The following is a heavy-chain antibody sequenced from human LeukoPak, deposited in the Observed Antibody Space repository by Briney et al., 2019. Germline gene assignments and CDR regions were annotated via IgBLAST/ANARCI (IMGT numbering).Heavy chain of an antibody. CDR2: INSDGSST. Sequence: GGSLRLSCAASGFTFSSYWMHWVRHAPGKGLVWVSRINSDGSSTSYADSVKGRFTISRDNAKNTLYLQMNSLRAEDTAVHYCARGPNFSGWLDYWGQGTLVTVSS. D-gene: IGHD6-19*01. CDR1: GFTFSSYW. CDR3: ARGPNFSGWLDY. V-gene: IGHV3-74*01. J-gene: IGHJ4*02.